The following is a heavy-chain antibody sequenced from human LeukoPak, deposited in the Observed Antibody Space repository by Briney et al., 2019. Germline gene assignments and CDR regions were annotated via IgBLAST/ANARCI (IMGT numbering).Heavy chain of an antibody. CDR3: ARDQIGSLDY. D-gene: IGHD1-26*01. J-gene: IGHJ4*02. Sequence: GGSLRLSCVASGFTLSNTWMAWVRQAPGKGLEWVANINQDASTKHYVDSVKGRFTISRDNAKNSLYLRMNSLAVEDTAIYYCARDQIGSLDYWGQGTLVTVSS. CDR2: INQDASTK. CDR1: GFTLSNTW. V-gene: IGHV3-7*01.